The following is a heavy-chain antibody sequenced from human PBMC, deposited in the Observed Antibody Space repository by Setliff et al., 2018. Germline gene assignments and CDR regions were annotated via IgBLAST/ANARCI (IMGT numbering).Heavy chain of an antibody. CDR3: ARDRTAYSYGMDV. D-gene: IGHD5-18*01. J-gene: IGHJ6*02. CDR1: GGSFSNYY. Sequence: PSETLSLTCTVYGGSFSNYYWSWIRQPPGKGLEWIGEINHSGSTNYNSSLTSRVTISVDTSKNQFALNLRSVTAADSAVYYCARDRTAYSYGMDVWGQGTTVTVSS. CDR2: INHSGST. V-gene: IGHV4-34*01.